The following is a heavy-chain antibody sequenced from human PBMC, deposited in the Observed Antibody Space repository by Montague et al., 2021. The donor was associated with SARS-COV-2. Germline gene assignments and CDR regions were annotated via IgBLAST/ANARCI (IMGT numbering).Heavy chain of an antibody. CDR3: ARDPWRITIFGVVTRYGMDV. V-gene: IGHV4-61*01. CDR1: GGSVSSGSYY. D-gene: IGHD3-3*01. Sequence: SETLSLTCIVSGGSVSSGSYYWSWIRQPPGKGLEWIGYIYYSGXTXYXXXXKXRVTISVDTSKNQFSLKLRSVTAADTAVYYCARDPWRITIFGVVTRYGMDVWGQGTTVTASS. CDR2: IYYSGXT. J-gene: IGHJ6*02.